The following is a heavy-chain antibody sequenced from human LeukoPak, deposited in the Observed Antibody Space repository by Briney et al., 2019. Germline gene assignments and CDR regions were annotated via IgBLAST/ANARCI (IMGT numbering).Heavy chain of an antibody. CDR3: ARGGHGCNSTSCYYYYYGMDV. J-gene: IGHJ6*04. CDR2: ISQSGGA. Sequence: SETLSLTCGVYGGSLWAYYWSWVRQPPGKGLEWVGEISQSGGANYNPSLKSRITISVDTTKNHFSLKLSSVTPADTTVYYCARGGHGCNSTSCYYYYYGMDVWGKGTTVTVSS. V-gene: IGHV4-34*01. D-gene: IGHD2-2*01. CDR1: GGSLWAYY.